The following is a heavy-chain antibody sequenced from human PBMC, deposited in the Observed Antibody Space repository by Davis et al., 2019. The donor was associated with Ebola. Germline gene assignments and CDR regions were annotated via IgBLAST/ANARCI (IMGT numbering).Heavy chain of an antibody. CDR2: TRNKANSYTT. CDR3: ARVGDSSSWHQHIDY. V-gene: IGHV3-72*01. J-gene: IGHJ4*02. Sequence: GESLKISCAASGFTFSDHYMDWVRQAPGKGLEWVGRTRNKANSYTTEYAASVKGRFTISRDDSKNSLYLQMNSLKTEDTAVYYCARVGDSSSWHQHIDYWGQGTLVTVSS. CDR1: GFTFSDHY. D-gene: IGHD6-13*01.